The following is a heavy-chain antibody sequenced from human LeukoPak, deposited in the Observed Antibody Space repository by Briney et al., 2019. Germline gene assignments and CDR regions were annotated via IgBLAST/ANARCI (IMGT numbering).Heavy chain of an antibody. V-gene: IGHV3-23*01. CDR2: ISGSGGST. Sequence: GGSLRLSCAASGFTFSSYAMSWVRQAPGKGLEWVSAISGSGGSTYYADSVKGRFTISRDNSKYTLYLQMNSLRPEDTAVYYCAKIYGSSAYFPDYWGQGTLVTVSS. CDR1: GFTFSSYA. J-gene: IGHJ4*02. D-gene: IGHD3-22*01. CDR3: AKIYGSSAYFPDY.